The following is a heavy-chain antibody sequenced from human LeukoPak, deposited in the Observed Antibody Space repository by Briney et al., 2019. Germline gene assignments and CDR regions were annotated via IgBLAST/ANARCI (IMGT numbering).Heavy chain of an antibody. CDR1: GYTFTDYY. CDR2: MNPHSGGT. D-gene: IGHD2-15*01. CDR3: ARSTSGYCSGVTCYLDS. J-gene: IGHJ4*02. Sequence: ASVKVSCKASGYTFTDYYMHWVRQAPGQGLEYIGWMNPHSGGTDSAQQFQGRVTMTRDTSITTAYLELSSLRSDDTAVYFCARSTSGYCSGVTCYLDSWGQGTLVTVSS. V-gene: IGHV1-2*02.